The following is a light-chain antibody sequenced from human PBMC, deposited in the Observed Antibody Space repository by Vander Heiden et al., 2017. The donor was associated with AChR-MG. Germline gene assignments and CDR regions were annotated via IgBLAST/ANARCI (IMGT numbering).Light chain of an antibody. V-gene: IGLV3-1*01. CDR2: QDS. Sequence: SYELTQPPSVSVSPGQTASISCSGDKLGSKYACWYQQRPGQSPVLVIYQDSKRPSGIPERFSGSNSGNTATLTISGTQAMDEAYYYCQAWDSNIGVFGGGTKLTVL. CDR3: QAWDSNIGV. J-gene: IGLJ2*01. CDR1: KLGSKY.